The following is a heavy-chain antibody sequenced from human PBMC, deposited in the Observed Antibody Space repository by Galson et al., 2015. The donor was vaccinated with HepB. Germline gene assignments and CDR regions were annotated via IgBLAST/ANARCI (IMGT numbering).Heavy chain of an antibody. J-gene: IGHJ4*02. CDR3: ARDAGGYSYGYFDY. Sequence: SLRLSCAASGFTFSTYGMHWVRQAPGKGLEWVAVISYDGSNKYYADSVKGRFTISRDNSKNTLYLQLNSLRAEDTAVYFCARDAGGYSYGYFDYWGQGMLVTVSS. CDR1: GFTFSTYG. D-gene: IGHD5-18*01. CDR2: ISYDGSNK. V-gene: IGHV3-30*03.